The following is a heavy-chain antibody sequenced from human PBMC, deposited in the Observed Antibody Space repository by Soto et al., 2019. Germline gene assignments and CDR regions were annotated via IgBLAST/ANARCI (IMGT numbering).Heavy chain of an antibody. J-gene: IGHJ6*02. CDR1: GFTFSSYG. Sequence: QVQLVESGGGVVQPGRSLRLSCAASGFTFSSYGMHWVRQAPGKGLEWVAVISYDGRNKYYADSVKGRFTISRDNSKNTLYLQMNSLRAEDTAVYYCAKEGSDYDILTGSGYYGMDVWGQGTTVTVSS. CDR2: ISYDGRNK. CDR3: AKEGSDYDILTGSGYYGMDV. D-gene: IGHD3-9*01. V-gene: IGHV3-30*18.